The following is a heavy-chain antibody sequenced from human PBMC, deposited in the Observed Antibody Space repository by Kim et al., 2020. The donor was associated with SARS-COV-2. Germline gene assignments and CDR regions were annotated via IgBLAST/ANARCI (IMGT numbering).Heavy chain of an antibody. J-gene: IGHJ4*02. V-gene: IGHV3-64D*09. Sequence: SNGGSTYYADSVKGRFTISRDNSKNTLYLQMSSLRAEDTAVYYCGRLRDYWGQGTLVTVSS. D-gene: IGHD5-12*01. CDR3: GRLRDY. CDR2: SNGGST.